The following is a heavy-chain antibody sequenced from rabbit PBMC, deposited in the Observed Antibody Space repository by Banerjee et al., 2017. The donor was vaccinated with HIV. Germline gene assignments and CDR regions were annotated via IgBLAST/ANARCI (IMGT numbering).Heavy chain of an antibody. Sequence: QEQLVESGGGLFQPGGSLALTCKASGFSLSENYAMCWVRQAPGKGLEWIACIDTYSGNTYYASWAKGRFTISKTSSTTVTLQMTSLTAADTATYFCAREGASSSGYYLWGPGTLVTV. V-gene: IGHV1S45*01. J-gene: IGHJ4*01. CDR3: AREGASSSGYYL. CDR1: GFSLSENYA. D-gene: IGHD1-1*01. CDR2: IDTYSGNT.